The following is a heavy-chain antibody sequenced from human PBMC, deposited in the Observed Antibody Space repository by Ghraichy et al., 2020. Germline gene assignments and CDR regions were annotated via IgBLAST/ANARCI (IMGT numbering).Heavy chain of an antibody. J-gene: IGHJ6*02. CDR2: ISWNSGSI. CDR3: AKDYGSLYYYGMDV. D-gene: IGHD3-10*01. CDR1: AFTFDDYA. V-gene: IGHV3-9*01. Sequence: GGSLRLSCAASAFTFDDYAMHWVRQAPGKGLEWVSGISWNSGSIGYADSVKGRFTISRDNAKNSLYLQMNSLRAEDTALYYCAKDYGSLYYYGMDVWGQGTTVTVSS.